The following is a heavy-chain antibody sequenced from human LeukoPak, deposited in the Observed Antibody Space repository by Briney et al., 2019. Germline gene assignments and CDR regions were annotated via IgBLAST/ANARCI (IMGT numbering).Heavy chain of an antibody. CDR1: GYTFTGYY. J-gene: IGHJ4*02. D-gene: IGHD1-26*01. CDR2: INSNTGGT. Sequence: GASVKVSCKASGYTFTGYYIHWVRQAPGQGLECMGWINSNTGGTNYAQKLQGRVTMTTDTSTRTAYMELRSLRSDDTAVYYCAREVGTRFDYWGQGTLVTVSS. V-gene: IGHV1-2*02. CDR3: AREVGTRFDY.